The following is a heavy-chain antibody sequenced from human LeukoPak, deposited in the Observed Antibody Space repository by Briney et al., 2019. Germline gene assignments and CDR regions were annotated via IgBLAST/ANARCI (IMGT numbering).Heavy chain of an antibody. J-gene: IGHJ4*02. Sequence: GGSLRLSCAASGFTFDDYAMSWVRQAPGKGLEWVAVISYDGGNKYYADSVKGRFTISRDNSKNTLYLQMNSLRAEDTAVYYCARGALWSGYFGPHPFDYWGQGTLVTVSS. V-gene: IGHV3-30-3*01. D-gene: IGHD3-3*01. CDR1: GFTFDDYA. CDR3: ARGALWSGYFGPHPFDY. CDR2: ISYDGGNK.